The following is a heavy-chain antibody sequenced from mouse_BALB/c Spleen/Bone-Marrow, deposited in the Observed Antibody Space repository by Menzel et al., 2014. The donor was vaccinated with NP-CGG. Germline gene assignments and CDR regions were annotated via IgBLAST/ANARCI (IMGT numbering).Heavy chain of an antibody. CDR3: ARMDY. J-gene: IGHJ4*01. CDR1: GYAFSTSW. V-gene: IGHV1-82*01. CDR2: IYPVDGLT. Sequence: QVQLQQSGPELVKPGASVKISCKASGYAFSTSWMYWVKQRPGQGLEWIGRIYPVDGLTNYNGMFKDKATLTADRSSSTAYMQLSSLTSVDSAVYFCARMDYWGQGTSVTVSS.